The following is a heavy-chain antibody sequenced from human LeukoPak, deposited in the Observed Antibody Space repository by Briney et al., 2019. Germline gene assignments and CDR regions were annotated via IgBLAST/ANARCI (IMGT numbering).Heavy chain of an antibody. CDR3: ARGRPYCGGDCYSGQDAFDI. V-gene: IGHV4-38-2*02. D-gene: IGHD2-21*02. CDR1: GYSISSGYY. Sequence: SETLSLTCTVSGYSISSGYYWGWIRQPPGKGLEWIGSIYHSGSTYYNPSLKSRVTISVDTSKNQFSLKLSSVTAADTAVYYCARGRPYCGGDCYSGQDAFDIWGQGTMVTVSS. CDR2: IYHSGST. J-gene: IGHJ3*02.